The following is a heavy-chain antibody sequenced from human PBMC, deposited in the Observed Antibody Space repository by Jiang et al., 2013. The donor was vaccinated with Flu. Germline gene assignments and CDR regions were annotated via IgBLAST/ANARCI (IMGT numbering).Heavy chain of an antibody. CDR2: ISYDGSNK. D-gene: IGHD3-10*01. CDR1: GFTFSSYG. Sequence: VQLVESGGGVVQPGRSLRLSCAASGFTFSSYGMHGVRQAPGKGLEWVAVISYDGSNKYYADSVKGRFTISRDNSKNTLYLQMNSLRAEDTAVYYCVRGKARTHSPRPFWGQGTLVTVSS. J-gene: IGHJ4*02. CDR3: VRGKARTHSPRPF. V-gene: IGHV3-30*03.